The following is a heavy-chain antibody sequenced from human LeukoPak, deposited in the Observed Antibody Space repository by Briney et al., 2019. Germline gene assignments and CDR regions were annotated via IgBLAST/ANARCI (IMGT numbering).Heavy chain of an antibody. D-gene: IGHD6-13*01. CDR2: INHSGST. V-gene: IGHV4-34*01. CDR3: ALLAAADKDY. CDR1: GGSFSGYY. Sequence: KPSETLSLTCAVYGGSFSGYYWSWIRQPPGKGLEWIGEINHSGSTNYNPSLKSRVTISVDTSKNQFSLKLSSVTAADTAVYYCALLAAADKDYWGQGTLVTVSS. J-gene: IGHJ4*02.